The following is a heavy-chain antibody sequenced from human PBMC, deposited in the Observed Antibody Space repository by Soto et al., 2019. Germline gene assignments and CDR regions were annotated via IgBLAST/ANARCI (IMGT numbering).Heavy chain of an antibody. CDR2: IYYSGST. CDR3: ARRSGSYLYYYYGMDV. V-gene: IGHV4-39*01. CDR1: GGSISSSSYY. D-gene: IGHD3-10*01. J-gene: IGHJ6*02. Sequence: SETLSLTYTVSGGSISSSSYYWGWIRQPPGKGLEWIGSIYYSGSTYHNPSLKSRVTISVDTSKNQFSLKLSSVTAADTAVYYCARRSGSYLYYYYGMDVWGQGTTVTVSS.